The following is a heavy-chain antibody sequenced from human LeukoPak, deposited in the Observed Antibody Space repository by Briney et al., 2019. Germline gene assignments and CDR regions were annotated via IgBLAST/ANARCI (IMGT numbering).Heavy chain of an antibody. CDR3: ARDPVGSYLTRYYYYGMDV. CDR1: GGTFSSYA. D-gene: IGHD1-26*01. Sequence: SVKVSCKASGGTFSSYAISWVRQAPGQGLEWMGRIIPILGIANYAQKFQGRVTITADKSTSTAYMELSSLRSEDTAVYYCARDPVGSYLTRYYYYGMDVWGQGTTVTVSS. CDR2: IIPILGIA. V-gene: IGHV1-69*04. J-gene: IGHJ6*02.